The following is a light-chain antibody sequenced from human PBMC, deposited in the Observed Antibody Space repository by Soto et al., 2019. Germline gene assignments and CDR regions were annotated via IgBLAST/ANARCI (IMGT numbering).Light chain of an antibody. Sequence: DIQMTQSPSTLSASVGDRVTITCRASQSISSWLAWYQQKPGKAPKLLIYDASSLESGVPSRFSGSGSGTEFTLTISSLQPDDFAVYYCQQYVTSPFTFGPGTKVDI. CDR1: QSISSW. J-gene: IGKJ3*01. CDR2: DAS. V-gene: IGKV1-5*01. CDR3: QQYVTSPFT.